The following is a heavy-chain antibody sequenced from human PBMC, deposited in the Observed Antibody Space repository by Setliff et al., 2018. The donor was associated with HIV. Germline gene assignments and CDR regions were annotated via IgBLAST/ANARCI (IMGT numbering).Heavy chain of an antibody. CDR2: INHSGST. V-gene: IGHV4-34*01. CDR3: ARRSPGGGYYMDV. Sequence: SETLSLTCAVYGGSFSSYYWSWIRQPPGKGLEWIAEINHSGSTNYNPSLKSRVSTSVDTSKNQFSLNLSSVTAADTAVYYCARRSPGGGYYMDVWGKGTTVTVSS. D-gene: IGHD3-16*01. CDR1: GGSFSSYY. J-gene: IGHJ6*03.